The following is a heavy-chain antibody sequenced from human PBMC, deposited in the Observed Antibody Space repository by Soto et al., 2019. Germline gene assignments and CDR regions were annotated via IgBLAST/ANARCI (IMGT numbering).Heavy chain of an antibody. V-gene: IGHV4-34*01. CDR3: ARGPDSSGNNWFDP. CDR1: GGSFSGYY. D-gene: IGHD3-22*01. J-gene: IGHJ5*02. Sequence: SSETLSLTCAVYGGSFSGYYWSWICQPPGKGLEWIGEINHSGSTNYNPSLKSRVTISVDTSKNQFSLKLSSVTAADTAVYYCARGPDSSGNNWFDPWGQGTLVTVSS. CDR2: INHSGST.